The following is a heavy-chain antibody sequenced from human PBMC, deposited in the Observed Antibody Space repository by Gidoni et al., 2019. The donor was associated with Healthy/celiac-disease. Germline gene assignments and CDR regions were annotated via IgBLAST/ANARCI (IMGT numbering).Heavy chain of an antibody. CDR2: IYYSGST. Sequence: QLQLQESGPGLVKPSETLSLTCTVSGGSISSSSYYWGWIRQPPGKGLEWIGSIYYSGSTYYNPSLKSRVTISVDTSKNQFSLKLSSVTAADTAVYYCARDYGDHYYDSSGYSYFDYWGQGTLVTVSS. CDR3: ARDYGDHYYDSSGYSYFDY. CDR1: GGSISSSSYY. J-gene: IGHJ4*02. V-gene: IGHV4-39*07. D-gene: IGHD3-22*01.